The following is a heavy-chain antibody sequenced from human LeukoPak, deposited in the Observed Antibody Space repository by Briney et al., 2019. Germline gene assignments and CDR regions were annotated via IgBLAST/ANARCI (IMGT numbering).Heavy chain of an antibody. Sequence: SETLSLTCAVSGGSISSYYWSWIRQPPEKGREWIGYVFYTGSTNYNPSLKSRVTISVDTSKNQFSLKLSSVTAADTAVYYCARIFSYYFDYWGQGTLVTVSS. D-gene: IGHD2-15*01. CDR2: VFYTGST. J-gene: IGHJ4*02. V-gene: IGHV4-59*08. CDR1: GGSISSYY. CDR3: ARIFSYYFDY.